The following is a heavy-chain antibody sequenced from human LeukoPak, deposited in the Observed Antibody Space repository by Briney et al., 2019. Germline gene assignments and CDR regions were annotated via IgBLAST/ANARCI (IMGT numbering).Heavy chain of an antibody. J-gene: IGHJ5*02. CDR2: INHSGST. CDR1: GGSFCGYY. V-gene: IGHV4-34*01. CDR3: AIHREPNYDLWSGTGDWFDP. D-gene: IGHD3-3*01. Sequence: PSETLSLTCAVYGGSFCGYYWSWIRQPPGKGLEWIGEINHSGSTNYNPSLKSRVTISVDTSKNQFSLKLSSVTAADTAVYYCAIHREPNYDLWSGTGDWFDPWGQGTLVTVSS.